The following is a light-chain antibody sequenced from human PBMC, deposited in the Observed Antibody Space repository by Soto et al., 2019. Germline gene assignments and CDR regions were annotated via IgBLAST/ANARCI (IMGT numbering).Light chain of an antibody. CDR1: ESVHRN. CDR2: YAS. J-gene: IGKJ3*01. V-gene: IGKV3-15*01. CDR3: QHYSNWPPT. Sequence: EVVMTQSPATLSVSPGERVTLSCRASESVHRNLAWYQQKPGQGPSLLIYYASTRATGVPDRFTGSGSGTEFTPTISSLQSEDFGVYHCQHYSNWPPTFGPWTKVEIK.